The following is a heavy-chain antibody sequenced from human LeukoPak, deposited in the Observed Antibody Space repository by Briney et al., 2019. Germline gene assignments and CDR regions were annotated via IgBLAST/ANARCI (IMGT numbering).Heavy chain of an antibody. CDR2: INPGGTST. V-gene: IGHV3-74*01. CDR1: GFTFSSYW. D-gene: IGHD2-15*01. CDR3: ARWDCSGGNCNSGSRFIDY. J-gene: IGHJ4*02. Sequence: GGSLRLSCAASGFTFSSYWMHWVRQAPGKGLVWVSRINPGGTSTTYADSVKGRFTISRDNAKNTLYLQMDSLRAEDTAVYYCARWDCSGGNCNSGSRFIDYWGQGTLVTVSS.